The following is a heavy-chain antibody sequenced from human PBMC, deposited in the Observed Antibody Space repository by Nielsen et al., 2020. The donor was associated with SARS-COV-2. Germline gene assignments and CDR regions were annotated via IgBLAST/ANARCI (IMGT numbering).Heavy chain of an antibody. Sequence: GESLKISCAASGFTFSDYYMSWIRQAPGKGLEWVSYISSSSSYTNYADSVKGRFTISRDNAKNSLYLQMNSLRAEDTAVYYCARAHDSSGYNFDYWGQGTLVTVSS. J-gene: IGHJ4*02. CDR3: ARAHDSSGYNFDY. D-gene: IGHD3-22*01. CDR1: GFTFSDYY. CDR2: ISSSSSYT. V-gene: IGHV3-11*06.